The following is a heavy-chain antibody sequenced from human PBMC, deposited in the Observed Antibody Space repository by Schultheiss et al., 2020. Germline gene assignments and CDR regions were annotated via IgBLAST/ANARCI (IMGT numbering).Heavy chain of an antibody. CDR3: AKGSGWELHWNWFDP. D-gene: IGHD2-15*01. Sequence: GGSLRLSCATSGFTFSSFDLTWVRQAPGKGLEWVSTISGSGGGKYYADSVRGRFTISRDNSKNTLYLQMNSLRAEDTAVYYCAKGSGWELHWNWFDPWGQGTLVTVSS. V-gene: IGHV3-23*01. CDR1: GFTFSSFD. CDR2: ISGSGGGK. J-gene: IGHJ5*02.